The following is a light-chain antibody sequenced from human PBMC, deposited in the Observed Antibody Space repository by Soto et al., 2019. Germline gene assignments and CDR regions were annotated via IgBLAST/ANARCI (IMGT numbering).Light chain of an antibody. CDR1: HSVNSH. CDR2: GAS. Sequence: IMLTQSPGTLSVSPGERVTLSCRTSHSVNSHVAWYQQKPGQAPRLLLYGASTRATGIPVRFSGSGFGTEFTLTISSLQSEDFAVCYCQQYKNWPLFGQGTRLEIK. V-gene: IGKV3-15*01. J-gene: IGKJ5*01. CDR3: QQYKNWPL.